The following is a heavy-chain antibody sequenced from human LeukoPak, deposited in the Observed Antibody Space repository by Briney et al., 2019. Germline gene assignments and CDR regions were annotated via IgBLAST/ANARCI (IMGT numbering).Heavy chain of an antibody. V-gene: IGHV3-74*01. CDR2: INSDGSST. Sequence: PGGSLRLSCAASGFTFSSCWMHWVRQAPGKGLVWVSRINSDGSSTSHADSVKGRFTISRDNAKNTLYLQMNSLRAEDTAVYYCARESSVGAHKAFDYWGQGTLVTVCS. D-gene: IGHD1-26*01. CDR3: ARESSVGAHKAFDY. J-gene: IGHJ4*02. CDR1: GFTFSSCW.